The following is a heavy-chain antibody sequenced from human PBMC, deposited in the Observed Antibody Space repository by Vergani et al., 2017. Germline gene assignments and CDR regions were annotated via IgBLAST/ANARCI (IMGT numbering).Heavy chain of an antibody. Sequence: QAQLVQSGAEVKKPGASVRVSCKTSGYTFSNYYMHWVRQAPGQGLEWMGIINPSGGHTNYAQKFQGRVTMTRDTSTSTVYMELSSLRSEDTAIYYCARGDYGILTGYRYWGQGTLVTVSA. CDR2: INPSGGHT. V-gene: IGHV1-46*03. CDR1: GYTFSNYY. CDR3: ARGDYGILTGYRY. J-gene: IGHJ4*02. D-gene: IGHD3-9*01.